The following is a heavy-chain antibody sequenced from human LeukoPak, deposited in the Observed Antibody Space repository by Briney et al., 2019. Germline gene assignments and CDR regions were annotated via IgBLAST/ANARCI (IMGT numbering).Heavy chain of an antibody. D-gene: IGHD3-22*01. Sequence: PGGSLRLSCAASGFTFSSYGMHWVRQAPGKGLEWVAVIWYDGSNKYYADSVKGRFTISRDNSKNTLYLQMNSLRAEDTAVYYCARDLRYYYDSSGSDDGLFDYWGQGTLVTVSS. CDR2: IWYDGSNK. CDR3: ARDLRYYYDSSGSDDGLFDY. V-gene: IGHV3-33*01. J-gene: IGHJ4*02. CDR1: GFTFSSYG.